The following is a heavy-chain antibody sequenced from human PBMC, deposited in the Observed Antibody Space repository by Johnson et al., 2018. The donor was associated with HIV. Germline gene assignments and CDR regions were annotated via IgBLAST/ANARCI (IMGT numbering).Heavy chain of an antibody. D-gene: IGHD3-16*01. CDR2: LPYDGSNK. Sequence: QVQLVESGGGVVQPGRSLRLSCAASGFTFSNYAMHWVRQAPGKGLEWVAILPYDGSNKYYADSVKGRFTISRDNSKNTLYLQMSSLRPEDKAVYYCARGGRWLWVYDAFEIWGQGTMVTVSS. V-gene: IGHV3-30-3*01. CDR1: GFTFSNYA. CDR3: ARGGRWLWVYDAFEI. J-gene: IGHJ3*02.